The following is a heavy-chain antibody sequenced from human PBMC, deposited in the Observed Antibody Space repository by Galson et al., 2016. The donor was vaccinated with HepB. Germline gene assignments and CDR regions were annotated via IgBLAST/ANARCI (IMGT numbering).Heavy chain of an antibody. CDR1: GGSISSGGYY. J-gene: IGHJ4*02. CDR3: ARNDCSGGSCYSLDY. V-gene: IGHV4-31*03. Sequence: TLSLTCTVSGGSISSGGYYWSWIRQHPGKGLEWIGYTHYGGSTYYNPSLKSRLTISVDTSKNQFSLKLSSVTAADTAVYYCARNDCSGGSCYSLDYWGQGTLVTVSS. D-gene: IGHD2-15*01. CDR2: THYGGST.